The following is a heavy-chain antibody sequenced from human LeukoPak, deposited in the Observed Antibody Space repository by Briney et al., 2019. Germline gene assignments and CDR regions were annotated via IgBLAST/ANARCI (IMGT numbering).Heavy chain of an antibody. V-gene: IGHV1-69*13. CDR1: GGTFSSYA. J-gene: IGHJ5*02. CDR2: IIPIFGTA. CDR3: ARDHQSPYYDFWSGSNWFDP. Sequence: PVKVSCKASGGTFSSYAISWVRQAPGQGLEWMGGIIPIFGTANYAQKFQGRVTITADESTSTAYMELSSLRSEDTAVYYCARDHQSPYYDFWSGSNWFDPWGQGTLVTVSS. D-gene: IGHD3-3*01.